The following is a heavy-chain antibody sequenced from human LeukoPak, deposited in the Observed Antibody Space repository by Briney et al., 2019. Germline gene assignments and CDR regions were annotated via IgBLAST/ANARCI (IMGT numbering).Heavy chain of an antibody. D-gene: IGHD4-17*01. CDR1: GGSISSSTYY. J-gene: IGHJ4*02. CDR3: ASLDYGDYCFDS. Sequence: SETLSLTYTVSGGSISSSTYYWGWIRQPPGKGLEYIGSLFYTGSTFYNPSLKSRVTISVDMSKNQFSLKLSSVTAADAAVYYCASLDYGDYCFDSWGQGTLVTVSS. V-gene: IGHV4-39*01. CDR2: LFYTGST.